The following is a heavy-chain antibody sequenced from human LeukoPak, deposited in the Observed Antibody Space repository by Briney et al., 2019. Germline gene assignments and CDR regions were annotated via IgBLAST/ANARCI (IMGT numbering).Heavy chain of an antibody. D-gene: IGHD6-19*01. Sequence: GGSLRLSCAASGFTFSNYGMHWVRQAPGKGLEWVALIWFDGRNKLRADSVKGRFTISRDNSKNTLFLQMNSLRAEDTAVYYCAREWGPIAVSGGPGYWGQGALVTVSS. CDR3: AREWGPIAVSGGPGY. CDR2: IWFDGRNK. J-gene: IGHJ4*02. CDR1: GFTFSNYG. V-gene: IGHV3-33*01.